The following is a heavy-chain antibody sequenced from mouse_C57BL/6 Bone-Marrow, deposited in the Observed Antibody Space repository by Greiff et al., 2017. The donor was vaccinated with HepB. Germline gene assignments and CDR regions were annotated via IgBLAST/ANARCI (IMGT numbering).Heavy chain of an antibody. CDR2: ISYDGSN. Sequence: EVQLVESGPGLVKPSQSLSLTCSVTGYSITSGYYWNWIRQFPGNKLEWMGYISYDGSNNYNPSLKNRISITRDTSKNQFFLKLNSVTTEDTATYYCAREGGTGGFAYWGQGTLVTVSA. D-gene: IGHD4-1*01. CDR3: AREGGTGGFAY. CDR1: GYSITSGYY. J-gene: IGHJ3*01. V-gene: IGHV3-6*01.